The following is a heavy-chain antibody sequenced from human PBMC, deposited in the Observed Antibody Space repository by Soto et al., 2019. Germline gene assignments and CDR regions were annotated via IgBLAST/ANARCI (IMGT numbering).Heavy chain of an antibody. CDR3: ARAVAVPADFDY. V-gene: IGHV1-3*01. J-gene: IGHJ4*02. D-gene: IGHD6-19*01. Sequence: ASVKASCKASGYTFTAYAMRWVRQAPGQRLEWMGWINAGNGNTKYSQKFQGRVTITRDTSASTAYMELSSLRSEDTAVYYCARAVAVPADFDYWGQGTLVTVSS. CDR1: GYTFTAYA. CDR2: INAGNGNT.